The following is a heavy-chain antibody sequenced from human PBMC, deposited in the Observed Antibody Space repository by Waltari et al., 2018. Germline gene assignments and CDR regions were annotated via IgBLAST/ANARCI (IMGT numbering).Heavy chain of an antibody. V-gene: IGHV4-4*02. CDR3: AMHSDRAIDH. D-gene: IGHD2-21*02. Sequence: QVHLQESGPGLVKPSGTLSLTCAVSGASISNDNWWSWVRQPPGKGLEWIGEIYHSGSTHYNPSLKSRVIISVDESKNQFSVEVTSVSAADTAVYYCAMHSDRAIDHWGQGTLVTVSS. CDR2: IYHSGST. J-gene: IGHJ4*02. CDR1: GASISNDNW.